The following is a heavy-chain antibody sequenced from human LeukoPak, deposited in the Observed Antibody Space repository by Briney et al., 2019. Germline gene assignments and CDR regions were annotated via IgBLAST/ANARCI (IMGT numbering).Heavy chain of an antibody. D-gene: IGHD3-9*01. V-gene: IGHV3-64*01. J-gene: IGHJ4*02. CDR2: ISSNGGST. CDR3: ARGEYYDILTGYYAPPDY. Sequence: GGSLRLSCAASGFTFSSYAMHWVRQAPGKGLEYVSAISSNGGSTYYANSVKGRFTISRHNSKNTLYLQMGSLRAEDMAVYYCARGEYYDILTGYYAPPDYWGQGTLVTVSS. CDR1: GFTFSSYA.